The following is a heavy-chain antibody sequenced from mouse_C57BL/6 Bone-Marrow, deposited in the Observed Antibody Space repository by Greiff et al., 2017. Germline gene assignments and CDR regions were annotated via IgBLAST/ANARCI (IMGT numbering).Heavy chain of an antibody. J-gene: IGHJ1*03. CDR1: GYTFTSYW. CDR3: AREGGITTVVDD. V-gene: IGHV1-50*01. D-gene: IGHD1-1*01. CDR2: IDPSDSYT. Sequence: QVQLQQSGAELVKPGASVKLSCKASGYTFTSYWMQWVKQRPGQGLEWIGEIDPSDSYTNYNQKFKGKATLTVDTSSSTAYMLLSSLASEDSAVYYCAREGGITTVVDDGGTGTTVTVSS.